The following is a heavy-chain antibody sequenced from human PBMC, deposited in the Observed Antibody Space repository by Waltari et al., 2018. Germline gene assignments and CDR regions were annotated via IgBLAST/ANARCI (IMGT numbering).Heavy chain of an antibody. CDR1: GFTFVIHW. D-gene: IGHD3-10*01. CDR3: ARALPGEITVYDY. CDR2: IKQDGTQQ. J-gene: IGHJ4*02. Sequence: EVQLVESGGGLVQPGGSMCLSCVASGFTFVIHWMSWVRQAPEKGLEWVADIKQDGTQQYYVDSVKGRFTVSRDNHKNSLFLQMNSLRAEDTAVYYCARALPGEITVYDYWAQGALVTVSS. V-gene: IGHV3-7*01.